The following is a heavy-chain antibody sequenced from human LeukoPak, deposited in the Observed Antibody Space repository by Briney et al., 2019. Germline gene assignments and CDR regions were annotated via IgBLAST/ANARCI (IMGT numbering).Heavy chain of an antibody. CDR1: GYTFTSYG. V-gene: IGHV1-18*01. J-gene: IGHJ4*02. CDR2: ISAYNGNT. Sequence: ASVKVSCKASGYTFTSYGISWVRQAPGQGLEWMGWISAYNGNTNYAQKLQGRVTMTTDTSASTAYMELRSLRSDDTAVYYCARLADYYDNLTDYYRVWDYWGQVTLVTVSS. CDR3: ARLADYYDNLTDYYRVWDY. D-gene: IGHD3-9*01.